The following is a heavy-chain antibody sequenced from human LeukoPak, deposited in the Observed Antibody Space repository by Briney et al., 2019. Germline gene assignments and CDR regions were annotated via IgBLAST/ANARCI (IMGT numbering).Heavy chain of an antibody. CDR1: GYTFTSYG. Sequence: GASVKVSCKASGYTFTSYGISWLRQAPGQGLEWMGWISAYNGNTNYAQKLQGRVTMTTDTSTRTAYMELRSLRSDDTAVYYCARDRLYGSGALNWFDPWGQGTLVTVSS. D-gene: IGHD3-10*01. CDR2: ISAYNGNT. CDR3: ARDRLYGSGALNWFDP. V-gene: IGHV1-18*01. J-gene: IGHJ5*02.